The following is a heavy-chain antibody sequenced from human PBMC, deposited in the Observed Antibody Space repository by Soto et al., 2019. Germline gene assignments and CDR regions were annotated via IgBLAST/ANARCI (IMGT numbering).Heavy chain of an antibody. CDR2: IIPIFGTV. CDR1: GGTFSNYP. V-gene: IGHV1-69*12. CDR3: ARGNHRWLQLWYFDL. Sequence: QVQLVQSGAEVKKPGSSVKVSCKASGGTFSNYPISWVRQAPGQGLEWMGGIIPIFGTVNYAQKFQGRVTITADESKSTAYMELSSLRSEETAVYYCARGNHRWLQLWYFDLWGRGTLVTVSS. J-gene: IGHJ2*01. D-gene: IGHD5-12*01.